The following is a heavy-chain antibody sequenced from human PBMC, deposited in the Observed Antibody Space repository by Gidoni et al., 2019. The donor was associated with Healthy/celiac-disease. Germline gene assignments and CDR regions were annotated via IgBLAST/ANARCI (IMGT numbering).Heavy chain of an antibody. Sequence: EVQLVESGGGLVQPGGSLRLSCAASGFNFSSYAMHWVRQAPGKGLEYVSAISSNGGSTYYANSVKGRFTISRDNSKNTLYLQMGSLRAEDMAVYYCARSEDIVVVVAATTPPDYWGQGTLVTVSS. J-gene: IGHJ4*02. CDR2: ISSNGGST. V-gene: IGHV3-64*01. CDR1: GFNFSSYA. CDR3: ARSEDIVVVVAATTPPDY. D-gene: IGHD2-15*01.